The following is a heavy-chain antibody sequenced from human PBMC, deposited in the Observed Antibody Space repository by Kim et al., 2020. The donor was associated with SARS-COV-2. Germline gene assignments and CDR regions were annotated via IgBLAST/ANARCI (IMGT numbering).Heavy chain of an antibody. CDR1: GFTFDDYA. CDR2: ISWNSGSI. D-gene: IGHD6-13*01. CDR3: AKGFLGSRGRIAAAGTFDY. Sequence: GGSLRLSCAASGFTFDDYAMHWVRQAPGKGLEWVSGISWNSGSIGYADSVKGRFTISRDNAKNSLYLQMNSLRAEDTALYYCAKGFLGSRGRIAAAGTFDYWGQGTPVTVSS. J-gene: IGHJ4*02. V-gene: IGHV3-9*01.